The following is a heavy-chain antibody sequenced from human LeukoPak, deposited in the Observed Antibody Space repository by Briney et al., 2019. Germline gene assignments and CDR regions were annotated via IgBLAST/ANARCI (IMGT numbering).Heavy chain of an antibody. CDR3: ARGIRLDYYDSSGNDAFDI. CDR2: INPNSGGT. V-gene: IGHV1-2*06. D-gene: IGHD3-22*01. CDR1: GYTFTGYY. Sequence: ASVKVSCKASGYTFTGYYMHWVRQAPGQGLEWMGRINPNSGGTNYAQKFQGRVTMTRDTSISTAYMELSRLRSDDTAVYYCARGIRLDYYDSSGNDAFDIWGQGTMVTVSS. J-gene: IGHJ3*02.